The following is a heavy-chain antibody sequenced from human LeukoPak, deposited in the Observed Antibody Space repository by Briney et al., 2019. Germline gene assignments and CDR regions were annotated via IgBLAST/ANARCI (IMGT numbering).Heavy chain of an antibody. CDR1: GFTFSTYA. CDR2: ISGRGGIT. D-gene: IGHD5-24*01. V-gene: IGHV3-23*01. J-gene: IGHJ4*02. Sequence: PGGSLRLSCLASGFTFSTYAMSWVRQTPGGGLEWVAHISGRGGITYYADSVKGRFTISRDNSKKTLYLQMDSLTAEDTAVYYCAKDGYNQVCDYWGQGTLVAVSS. CDR3: AKDGYNQVCDY.